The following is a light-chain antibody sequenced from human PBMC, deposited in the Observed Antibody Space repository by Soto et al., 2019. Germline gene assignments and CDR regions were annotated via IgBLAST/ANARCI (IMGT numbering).Light chain of an antibody. CDR2: EVS. CDR3: SSYSGTNYHYV. V-gene: IGLV2-8*01. J-gene: IGLJ1*01. CDR1: SSDFGGYNY. Sequence: QSVLTQPPSASGSFGQSVTISCTGTSSDFGGYNYVSWYQQHPGKAPKLMIYEVSERPSGVPDRFSGSKSGNTASLTVFGFQADDEADYYCSSYSGTNYHYVFGTGTKVTVL.